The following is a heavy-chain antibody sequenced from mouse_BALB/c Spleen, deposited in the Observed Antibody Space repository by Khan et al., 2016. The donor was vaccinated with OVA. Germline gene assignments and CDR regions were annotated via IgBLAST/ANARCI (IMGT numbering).Heavy chain of an antibody. CDR3: ARWFTY. CDR2: INYSGST. J-gene: IGHJ3*01. V-gene: IGHV3-2*02. Sequence: EVQLVESGPGLVKPSQSLSLPCTVTGYSITSDYAWNWIRQFPGNKLEWMGYINYSGSTTYNPARKSRTSITRDTCKNQFLLQLNSVTTEDTATYYCARWFTYWGQGTRVTVSA. CDR1: GYSITSDYA.